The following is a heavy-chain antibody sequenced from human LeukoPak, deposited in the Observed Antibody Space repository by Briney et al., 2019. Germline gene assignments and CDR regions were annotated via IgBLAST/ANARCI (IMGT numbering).Heavy chain of an antibody. CDR2: INIDGSST. V-gene: IGHV3-74*01. Sequence: GGTLRLSCAASGFTFSSYWMHWVRQAPGKGLVWVSRINIDGSSTSYADSVKGRFPILRDSAKNTVYLQMNSLRAEDTAVYYCVRSMNGGYGFFDYWGQGILVTVSS. CDR1: GFTFSSYW. J-gene: IGHJ4*02. D-gene: IGHD5-18*01. CDR3: VRSMNGGYGFFDY.